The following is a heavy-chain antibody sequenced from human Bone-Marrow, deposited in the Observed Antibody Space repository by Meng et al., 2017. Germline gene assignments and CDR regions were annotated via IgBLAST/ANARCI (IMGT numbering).Heavy chain of an antibody. CDR3: AGHLGSGWYPLDY. J-gene: IGHJ4*02. D-gene: IGHD6-19*01. CDR1: GYTFTSYY. CDR2: INPSGGNT. Sequence: ASVNVSCKVSGYTFTSYYMHWVRQAPGQGLEWMGIINPSGGNTNYAQKLQGRVTMTTDTSTSTAYMELRSLRSDDTAVYYCAGHLGSGWYPLDYWGQGTLVTVSS. V-gene: IGHV1-46*01.